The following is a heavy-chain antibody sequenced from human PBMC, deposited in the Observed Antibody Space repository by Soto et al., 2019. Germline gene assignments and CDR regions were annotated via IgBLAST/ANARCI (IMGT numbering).Heavy chain of an antibody. CDR2: ISYDGSNK. CDR3: AKDVRYFDWFRDAFDI. J-gene: IGHJ3*02. D-gene: IGHD3-9*01. V-gene: IGHV3-30*18. Sequence: GGSLRLSCAASGFTFSSYGMHWVRQAPGKGLEWVAVISYDGSNKYYADSVKGRFTISRDNSKNTLYLQMNSLRAEDTAVYYCAKDVRYFDWFRDAFDIWGQGTMVTVSS. CDR1: GFTFSSYG.